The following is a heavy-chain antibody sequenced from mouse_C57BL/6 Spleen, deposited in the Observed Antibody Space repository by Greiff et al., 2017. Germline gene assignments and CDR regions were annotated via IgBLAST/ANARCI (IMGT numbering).Heavy chain of an antibody. V-gene: IGHV5-6*01. D-gene: IGHD2-2*01. CDR2: ISSGGSYT. Sequence: VQLKESGGDLVKPGGSLKLSCAASGFTFSSYGMSWVRQTPDKRLEWVATISSGGSYTYYPDSVKGRFTISRDNAKNTLYLQMSSLKSEDTAMYYCARIYYGYGEGYYYAMDYWGQGTSVTVSS. CDR3: ARIYYGYGEGYYYAMDY. CDR1: GFTFSSYG. J-gene: IGHJ4*01.